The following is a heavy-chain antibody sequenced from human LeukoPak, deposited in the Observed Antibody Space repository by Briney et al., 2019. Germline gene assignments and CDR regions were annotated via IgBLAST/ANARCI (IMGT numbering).Heavy chain of an antibody. J-gene: IGHJ2*01. V-gene: IGHV4-34*01. CDR1: GGSFSGYY. CDR2: INHSGST. Sequence: SETLSLTCAVYGGSFSGYYWSWIRQPPGKGLEWIGEINHSGSTNYNPSLKSRVTRSVDTSKNQFSLKLSSVTAADTAVYYCARANFWSGYYYWYFDLWGRGTLVTVS. CDR3: ARANFWSGYYYWYFDL. D-gene: IGHD3-3*01.